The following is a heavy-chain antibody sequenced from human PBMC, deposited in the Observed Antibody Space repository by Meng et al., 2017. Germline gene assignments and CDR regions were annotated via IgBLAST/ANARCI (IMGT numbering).Heavy chain of an antibody. Sequence: LSLTCAASGFTFSSYAMHWVRQAPGKGLEWVAVISYDGSNKYYADSVKGRFTISRDNSKNTLYLQMNSLRAEVTAVYYCARDKWELLIGYYFDYWGQGTLVTVSS. CDR2: ISYDGSNK. D-gene: IGHD1-26*01. J-gene: IGHJ4*02. CDR3: ARDKWELLIGYYFDY. V-gene: IGHV3-30*01. CDR1: GFTFSSYA.